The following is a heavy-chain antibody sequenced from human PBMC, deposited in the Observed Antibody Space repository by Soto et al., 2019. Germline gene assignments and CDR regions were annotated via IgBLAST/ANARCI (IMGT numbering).Heavy chain of an antibody. CDR2: IKEDGSEK. Sequence: EVQLVESGGGLVQPGGSLRLSCAASGFTFSNYWMSWVRQAPGKGLEWVANIKEDGSEKYYVDSVKGRFTISRDNAKNSLYLQMNSLRAEHTAVYYCVRVGRLGGYWGQGTLVTVSS. V-gene: IGHV3-7*03. CDR3: VRVGRLGGY. D-gene: IGHD3-16*01. CDR1: GFTFSNYW. J-gene: IGHJ4*02.